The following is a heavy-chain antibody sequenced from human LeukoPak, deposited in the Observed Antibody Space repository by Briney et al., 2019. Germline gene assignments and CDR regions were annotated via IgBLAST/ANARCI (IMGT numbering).Heavy chain of an antibody. J-gene: IGHJ4*02. Sequence: GGSLRLSCAASGFTFSSYSMNWVRQAPGKGLEWVSYISSSSSTIYYADSVKGRFTISRDNAKNSLYLQMNRLRAEDTAVYYCAREVGGWVPHFDYWGQGTLVTVSS. V-gene: IGHV3-48*01. D-gene: IGHD6-19*01. CDR2: ISSSSSTI. CDR1: GFTFSSYS. CDR3: AREVGGWVPHFDY.